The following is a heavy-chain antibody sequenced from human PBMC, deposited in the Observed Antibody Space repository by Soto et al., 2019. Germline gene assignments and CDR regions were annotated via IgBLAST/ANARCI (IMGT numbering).Heavy chain of an antibody. Sequence: GASVKVSCKASGYTFTSYDINWVRQAPGQGLEWMGGIIPIFGTANYAQKFQGRVTITADESTSTAYMELSSLRSEDTAVYYCARGLGDAFDIWGQGTMVTVSS. J-gene: IGHJ3*02. V-gene: IGHV1-69*13. CDR3: ARGLGDAFDI. CDR1: GYTFTSYD. D-gene: IGHD7-27*01. CDR2: IIPIFGTA.